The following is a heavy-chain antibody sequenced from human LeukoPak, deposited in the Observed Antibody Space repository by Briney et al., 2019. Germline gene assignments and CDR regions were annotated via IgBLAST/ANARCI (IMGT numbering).Heavy chain of an antibody. V-gene: IGHV4-61*02. CDR3: ARHFSEYQLLRGGFFDY. CDR2: IYTSGST. CDR1: GGSISSGNYY. Sequence: PSETLSLTCTVSGGSISSGNYYWSWIRQPAGKGLEWIGRIYTSGSTNFHPSLKSRVTISVDTSKNQFSLKLSSVTAADTAVYYCARHFSEYQLLRGGFFDYWGQGTLVTVSS. D-gene: IGHD2-2*01. J-gene: IGHJ4*02.